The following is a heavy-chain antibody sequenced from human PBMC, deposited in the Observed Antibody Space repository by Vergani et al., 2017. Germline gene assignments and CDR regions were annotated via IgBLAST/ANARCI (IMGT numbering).Heavy chain of an antibody. CDR1: GGSISSSSYY. D-gene: IGHD6-13*01. V-gene: IGHV4-39*01. CDR3: ARHEGAGAAGTFDY. J-gene: IGHJ4*02. Sequence: QLQLQESGPGLVKPSETLSLTCTVSGGSISSSSYYWGWIRQPPGKGLEWIGSIYYSGSTYYNPSLKSRVTISVDTSKNQFSLKLSSVTAADTAVYYCARHEGAGAAGTFDYWGQGTLVTVSS. CDR2: IYYSGST.